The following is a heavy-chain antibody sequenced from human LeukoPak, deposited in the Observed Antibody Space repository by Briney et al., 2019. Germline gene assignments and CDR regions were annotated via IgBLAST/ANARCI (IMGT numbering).Heavy chain of an antibody. Sequence: PSGTLSFTCTVSGDSINSLDLWSWVRQPPGKGLEWIGEVYLSGTTHSNPSVKSRVTISIDKSKNQFFLNLSSVTAADTAVYYCAGLVGRYSSGLYYYYFDYWGQGTLVAVSS. CDR1: GDSINSLDL. D-gene: IGHD3-22*01. CDR3: AGLVGRYSSGLYYYYFDY. CDR2: VYLSGTT. J-gene: IGHJ4*02. V-gene: IGHV4-4*02.